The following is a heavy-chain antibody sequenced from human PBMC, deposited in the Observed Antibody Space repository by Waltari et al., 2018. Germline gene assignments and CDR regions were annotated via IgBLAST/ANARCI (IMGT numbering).Heavy chain of an antibody. CDR1: GFNFTLFG. D-gene: IGHD1-1*01. CDR3: VKGNEIDY. V-gene: IGHV3-30*02. CDR2: ISYDGSNE. J-gene: IGHJ4*02. Sequence: VRLVESGGGVFQTGGSLGLSCAAPGFNFTLFGMHWVRQAPGKGLEWVSFISYDGSNENYADSVKGRFTMSRDNSKKMLYVQMNNLRAEDSAVYYCVKGNEIDYWGQGTLVTVSS.